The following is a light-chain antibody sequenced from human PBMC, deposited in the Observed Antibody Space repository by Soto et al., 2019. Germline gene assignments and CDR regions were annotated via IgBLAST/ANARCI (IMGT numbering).Light chain of an antibody. Sequence: DIQITQSPSSLSASVGDRVTITCRASQSISSYLNWYQQKPGKAPKLLIYAASSLQSGVPSRFSGSGSGTEFTLTISSLQPDNFATYYCQHYNSYSGAFGQGTKVDI. CDR2: AAS. J-gene: IGKJ1*01. CDR3: QHYNSYSGA. V-gene: IGKV1-5*01. CDR1: QSISSY.